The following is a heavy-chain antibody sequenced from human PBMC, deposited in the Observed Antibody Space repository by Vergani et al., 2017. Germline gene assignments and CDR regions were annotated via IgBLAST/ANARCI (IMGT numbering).Heavy chain of an antibody. CDR3: ASVERIVVVPAARGVHWFDP. CDR2: INHSGST. CDR1: GGSFSGYY. Sequence: QVQLQQWGAGLLKPSETLSLTCAVYGGSFSGYYWSWIRQPPGKGLEWIGEINHSGSTNYNPSLKSRVTISVDTSKNQFSLKLSSVTAADTAVYYCASVERIVVVPAARGVHWFDPWGQGTLVTVSS. J-gene: IGHJ5*02. D-gene: IGHD2-2*01. V-gene: IGHV4-34*01.